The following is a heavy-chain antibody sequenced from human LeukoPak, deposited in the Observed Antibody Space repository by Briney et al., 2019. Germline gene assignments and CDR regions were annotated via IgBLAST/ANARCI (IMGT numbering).Heavy chain of an antibody. D-gene: IGHD6-19*01. Sequence: SETLSLTCAVYGGAFSGYYWTWIRQPPGKGLEWIGEINHSGSTNYNPSLKSRVTISVDTSKNQFSLKLSSVTAADTAVYYCARGKGSGWTFDYWGQGTLVTVSS. V-gene: IGHV4-34*01. CDR1: GGAFSGYY. CDR3: ARGKGSGWTFDY. CDR2: INHSGST. J-gene: IGHJ4*02.